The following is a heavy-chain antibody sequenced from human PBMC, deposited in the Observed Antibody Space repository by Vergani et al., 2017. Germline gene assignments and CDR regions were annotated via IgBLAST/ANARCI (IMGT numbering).Heavy chain of an antibody. CDR1: GRSFSGYY. CDR3: ARTNRAITMVRGVPNWFDP. D-gene: IGHD3-10*01. J-gene: IGHJ5*02. Sequence: QVQLQQWGAGLLKPSETLSLTCAVYGRSFSGYYWSWIRQPPGKGLEWIGEINHSGSTNYNPSLKSRVTISVDTSKNQFSLKLSSVTAADTAVYYCARTNRAITMVRGVPNWFDPWGQGTLVTVSS. V-gene: IGHV4-34*01. CDR2: INHSGST.